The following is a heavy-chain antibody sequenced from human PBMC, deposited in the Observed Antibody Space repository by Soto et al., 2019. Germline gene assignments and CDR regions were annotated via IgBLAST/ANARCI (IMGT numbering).Heavy chain of an antibody. Sequence: SLRLSCAASGFTFSSYGMHWVRQAPGKGLEWVAVIWYDGSNKYYADSVKGRFTISRDNSKNTLYLQMNSLRAEDTAVYYCARDDSLGGVDAFDIWGQGTMVTVSS. V-gene: IGHV3-33*01. CDR3: ARDDSLGGVDAFDI. D-gene: IGHD3-22*01. CDR1: GFTFSSYG. CDR2: IWYDGSNK. J-gene: IGHJ3*02.